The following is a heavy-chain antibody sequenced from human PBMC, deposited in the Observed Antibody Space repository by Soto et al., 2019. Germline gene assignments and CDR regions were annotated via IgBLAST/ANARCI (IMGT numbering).Heavy chain of an antibody. CDR3: ARGRYSSKHLGY. CDR1: GGSFSGYY. Sequence: NPSETLSLTCAVYGGSFSGYYWSWIRQPPGKGLEWIGEINHSGSTNYNPSLKSRVTISVDTSKNQFSLKLSSVTAADTAVYYCARGRYSSKHLGYWGQGTLVTVS. J-gene: IGHJ4*02. D-gene: IGHD6-13*01. CDR2: INHSGST. V-gene: IGHV4-34*01.